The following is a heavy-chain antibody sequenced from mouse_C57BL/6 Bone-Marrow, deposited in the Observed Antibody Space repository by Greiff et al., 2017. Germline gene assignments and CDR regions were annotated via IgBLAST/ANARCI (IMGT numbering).Heavy chain of an antibody. V-gene: IGHV2-2*01. CDR2: IWSGGST. J-gene: IGHJ3*01. CDR3: ARGDSSCSWFAY. CDR1: GFSLTSYG. Sequence: QVQLQQSGPGLVQPSQSLSITCTVSGFSLTSYGVHWVRQSPGKGLEWLGVIWSGGSTDYNAAFISRLSISKDNSKSQVFCKMNSLQADDTAIYYCARGDSSCSWFAYWGQGTLVTVSA. D-gene: IGHD3-2*02.